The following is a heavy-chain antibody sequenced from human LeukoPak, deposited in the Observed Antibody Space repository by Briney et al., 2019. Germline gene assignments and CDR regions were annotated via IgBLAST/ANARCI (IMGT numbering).Heavy chain of an antibody. CDR3: ARAKVITFGGVIVGSGPTFDP. CDR2: IYYSGST. D-gene: IGHD3-16*02. CDR1: GGSISSGDYY. J-gene: IGHJ5*02. Sequence: SETLSLTCTVSGGSISSGDYYWSWIRQPPGKGLEWIGYIYYSGSTYYNPTLKSRVTISVDTSKNQFSLKLSSVTAADTAVYYCARAKVITFGGVIVGSGPTFDPWGQGTLVTVSS. V-gene: IGHV4-30-4*01.